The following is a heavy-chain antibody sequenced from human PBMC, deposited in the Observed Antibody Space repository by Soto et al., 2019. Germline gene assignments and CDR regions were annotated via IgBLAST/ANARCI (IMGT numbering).Heavy chain of an antibody. CDR2: VYHTGST. J-gene: IGHJ4*02. V-gene: IGHV4-4*02. CDR3: ASLPPRLVVVVLPIPS. D-gene: IGHD2-15*01. CDR1: GGSISSTNW. Sequence: QVQLQQSGPRLARPSGTLSLTCVVSGGSISSTNWWTWVRQTPGKGLEWIGEVYHTGSTKYNPSLKHRVTLSLDKSNNPSSLNLKSVTAADTAVYYCASLPPRLVVVVLPIPSWGQGTLVTVSS.